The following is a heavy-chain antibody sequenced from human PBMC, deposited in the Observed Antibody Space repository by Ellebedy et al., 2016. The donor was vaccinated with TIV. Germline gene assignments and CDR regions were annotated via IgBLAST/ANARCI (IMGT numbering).Heavy chain of an antibody. CDR2: INHSGSA. CDR1: GGSLSGYY. V-gene: IGHV4-34*01. D-gene: IGHD5/OR15-5a*01. CDR3: ARSDMASLGFDS. J-gene: IGHJ4*02. Sequence: MPGGSLRLSCAVYGGSLSGYYWGWIRQAPGKGLEWIGDINHSGSANYNPSLKSRVTISVDTSKNHFSLKLSSVTAADTAVYYCARSDMASLGFDSWGQGTLVTVSS.